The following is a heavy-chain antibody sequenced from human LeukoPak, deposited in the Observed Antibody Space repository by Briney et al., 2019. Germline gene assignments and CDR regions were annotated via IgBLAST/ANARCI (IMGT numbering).Heavy chain of an antibody. D-gene: IGHD3-16*01. V-gene: IGHV3-7*03. Sequence: GGSLRLSCAASGFTFSSYWMSWVRQAPGKGLKWVANIKQDGSEKYYVDSVKGRFTISRDNAKNSLYLQMNSLRAEDTAVYYCAREGGGNWFDPWGQGTLVTVSS. J-gene: IGHJ5*02. CDR2: IKQDGSEK. CDR3: AREGGGNWFDP. CDR1: GFTFSSYW.